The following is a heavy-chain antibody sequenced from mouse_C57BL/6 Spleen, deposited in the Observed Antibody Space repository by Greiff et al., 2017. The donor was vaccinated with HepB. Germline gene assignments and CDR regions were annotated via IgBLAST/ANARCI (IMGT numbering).Heavy chain of an antibody. Sequence: VQLQQSGAELVRPGASVTLSCKASGYTFTDYEMHWVKQTPVHGLEWIGAIDPETGGTAYNQKFKGKAILTADKSSSTAYMELRSLTSEDSAVYYCTRSGSLYAMDYWGQGTSVTVSS. CDR3: TRSGSLYAMDY. D-gene: IGHD3-1*01. V-gene: IGHV1-15*01. J-gene: IGHJ4*01. CDR1: GYTFTDYE. CDR2: IDPETGGT.